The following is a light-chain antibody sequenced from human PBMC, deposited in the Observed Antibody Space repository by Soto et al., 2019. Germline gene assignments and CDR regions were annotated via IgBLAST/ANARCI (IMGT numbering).Light chain of an antibody. CDR1: SSDVGGYIY. Sequence: QSALTQPRSVSGSPGQSVTISCTGTSSDVGGYIYVSWYQQHPGKAPKLMIYDVSKRPSGVPDRFSGSKSGNTASLTISGLQAEDEADYYCCSYAGSRALFGGGTKLTVL. V-gene: IGLV2-11*01. J-gene: IGLJ2*01. CDR2: DVS. CDR3: CSYAGSRAL.